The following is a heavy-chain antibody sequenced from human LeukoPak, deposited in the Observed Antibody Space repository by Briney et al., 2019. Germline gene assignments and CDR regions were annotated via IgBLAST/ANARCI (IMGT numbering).Heavy chain of an antibody. CDR1: GGSISSSSYY. V-gene: IGHV4-39*01. J-gene: IGHJ5*02. CDR3: ARPAAADPTENWFDP. D-gene: IGHD6-13*01. CDR2: IYYSGST. Sequence: PSETLSLTCTVSGGSISSSSYYWGWIRQPPGKGLEWLGSIYYSGSTYYNPSLKSRVTISVDTSKNQFSLKLSSVTAADTAVYYCARPAAADPTENWFDPWGQGTLVTVSS.